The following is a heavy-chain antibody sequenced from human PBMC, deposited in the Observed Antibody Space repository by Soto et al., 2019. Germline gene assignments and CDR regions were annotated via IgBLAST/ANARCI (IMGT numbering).Heavy chain of an antibody. J-gene: IGHJ5*02. Sequence: ASVKVSCKASGYTFTSYGISWVRQAPGQGLEWMGWISAYNGNTNYAQKLQGRVTMTTDTSTSTAYMELRSLRSDDTAVYYCARRPGITGTTAWFDPWGQGTLVTSPQ. V-gene: IGHV1-18*04. CDR3: ARRPGITGTTAWFDP. CDR2: ISAYNGNT. CDR1: GYTFTSYG. D-gene: IGHD1-7*01.